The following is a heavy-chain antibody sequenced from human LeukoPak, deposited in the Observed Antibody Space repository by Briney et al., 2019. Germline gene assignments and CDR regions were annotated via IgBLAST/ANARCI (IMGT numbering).Heavy chain of an antibody. CDR3: ARDNYRRYYDSSGYRTLDY. CDR2: ISGSGGST. Sequence: GGSLRLSCAASGFTFSSYAMSWVRQAPGKGLEWVSAISGSGGSTYYADSVKGRFTISRDNSKNTLYLQMNSLRAEDTAVYYCARDNYRRYYDSSGYRTLDYWGQGTLVTVSS. CDR1: GFTFSSYA. D-gene: IGHD3-22*01. J-gene: IGHJ4*02. V-gene: IGHV3-23*01.